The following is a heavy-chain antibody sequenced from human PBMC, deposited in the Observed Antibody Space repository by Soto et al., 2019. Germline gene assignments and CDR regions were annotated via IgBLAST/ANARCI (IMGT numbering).Heavy chain of an antibody. J-gene: IGHJ4*02. V-gene: IGHV3-23*01. CDR3: AKERIHDSSGYPHDY. CDR1: GFTFSSYA. Sequence: EVQLLESGGGLVQPGGSLRLSCAASGFTFSSYAMSWVRQAPGKGLAWVSAISGSGGSTYYADSVKGRFTISRDNSKHTRYLQMTSLRAEDTAVYYCAKERIHDSSGYPHDYWGQGTLVTVSS. D-gene: IGHD3-22*01. CDR2: ISGSGGST.